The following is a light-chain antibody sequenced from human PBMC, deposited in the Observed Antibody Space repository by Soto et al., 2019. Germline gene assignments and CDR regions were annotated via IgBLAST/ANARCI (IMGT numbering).Light chain of an antibody. Sequence: EIVLTQSPGTLSLSPGERATLSCRASQSVSSNYLAWYQQKPGQAPRLLIYGASTRATGIPDRFSGSGSGTDFTLTISRLEPEDFATYCCQQYYSFPRTFGQGTKVDIK. V-gene: IGKV3-20*01. CDR3: QQYYSFPRT. J-gene: IGKJ1*01. CDR2: GAS. CDR1: QSVSSNY.